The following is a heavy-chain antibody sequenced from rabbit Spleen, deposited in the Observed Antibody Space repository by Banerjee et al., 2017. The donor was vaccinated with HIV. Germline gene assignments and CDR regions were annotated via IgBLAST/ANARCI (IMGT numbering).Heavy chain of an antibody. Sequence: QSLEESGGGLVQPEGSLALTCKASGFSFSSSDYICWVRQAPGKGLEWIGCIYTDSGSTYYANWAKGRFTISETSSTTVTLRMTSLTAADTATHFCARDSGSNAYIDVYFNLWGPGTLVTVS. V-gene: IGHV1S40*01. CDR2: IYTDSGST. CDR1: GFSFSSSDY. CDR3: ARDSGSNAYIDVYFNL. J-gene: IGHJ4*01. D-gene: IGHD4-2*01.